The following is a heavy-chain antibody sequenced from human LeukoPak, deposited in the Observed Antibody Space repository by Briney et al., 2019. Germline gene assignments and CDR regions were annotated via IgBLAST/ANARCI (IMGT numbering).Heavy chain of an antibody. CDR1: GFMFGDYA. D-gene: IGHD1-26*01. CDR2: ISGSGGST. Sequence: PGGSLRLSCTASGFMFGDYAMSWFRQAPGKGLEWVSAISGSGGSTYYADSVKGRFTISRDNSKNTLYLQMNSLRAEDTAVYYCAKAMEVLEAFDIWGQGTMVTVSS. J-gene: IGHJ3*02. V-gene: IGHV3-23*01. CDR3: AKAMEVLEAFDI.